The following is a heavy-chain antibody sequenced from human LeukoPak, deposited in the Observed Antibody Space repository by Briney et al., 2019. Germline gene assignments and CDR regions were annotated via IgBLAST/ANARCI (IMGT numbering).Heavy chain of an antibody. Sequence: SETLSLTCTVPGGSISSYYWSWIRQPPGKGLEWIGYIYYSGSTNYNPSLKSRVTISVDTSKNQFSLKLSSVTAADTAVYYCARDIVARSYWGQGTLVTVSS. V-gene: IGHV4-59*01. D-gene: IGHD5-12*01. CDR1: GGSISSYY. CDR2: IYYSGST. CDR3: ARDIVARSY. J-gene: IGHJ4*02.